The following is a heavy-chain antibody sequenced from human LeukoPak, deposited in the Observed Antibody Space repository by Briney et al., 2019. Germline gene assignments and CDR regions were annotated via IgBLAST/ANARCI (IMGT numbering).Heavy chain of an antibody. D-gene: IGHD1-26*01. J-gene: IGHJ6*03. V-gene: IGHV3-21*01. Sequence: GGSLRLSCAASGFTFSSYSMNWVRQAPGKGLEWVSSIDSSSSFIYYADSLKGRFTISRDNAKNSLYLQMNSLRDEDTAVYYCARDPYSGSYGDYYYYYMDVWGKGTTVTISS. CDR1: GFTFSSYS. CDR2: IDSSSSFI. CDR3: ARDPYSGSYGDYYYYYMDV.